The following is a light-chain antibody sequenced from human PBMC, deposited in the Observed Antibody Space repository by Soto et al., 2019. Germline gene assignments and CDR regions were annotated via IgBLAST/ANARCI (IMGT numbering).Light chain of an antibody. CDR1: SSDVGDYKY. V-gene: IGLV2-14*01. Sequence: QSALTQPASVSGSPGQSITISCTGTSSDVGDYKYVSWYQQHPDKTPKLMIYVVSNRPSGVSNRFSGSTSGNTASLTISGLQSDDEADYYCASYTSSYTPYVFGTGTKVTVL. J-gene: IGLJ1*01. CDR2: VVS. CDR3: ASYTSSYTPYV.